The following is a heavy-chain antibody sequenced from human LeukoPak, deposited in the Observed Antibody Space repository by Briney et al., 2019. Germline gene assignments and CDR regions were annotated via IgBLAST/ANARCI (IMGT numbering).Heavy chain of an antibody. CDR3: ARDRYDILTGYSYFDY. Sequence: GGSLRLSCAAPGFTFSSYSMNWVRQAPGKGLEWVSSISSSSSYIYYADSVKGRFTISRDNAKNSLYLQMNSLRAEDSAVYYCARDRYDILTGYSYFDYWGQGTLVTVSS. J-gene: IGHJ4*02. CDR1: GFTFSSYS. V-gene: IGHV3-21*01. D-gene: IGHD3-9*01. CDR2: ISSSSSYI.